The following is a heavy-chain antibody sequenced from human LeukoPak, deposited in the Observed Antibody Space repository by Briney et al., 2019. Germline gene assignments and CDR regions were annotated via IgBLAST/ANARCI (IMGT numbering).Heavy chain of an antibody. Sequence: PGGSLRLSCAASGFTFSTYSMNWVRQAPGKGLEWVSYISRSSDIVYYADSVKGRFTISRDNAKKSLYLQMHSLTAEDTAVYYCARDRGDRGTYYYGMDVWGQGTTVTVSS. CDR3: ARDRGDRGTYYYGMDV. V-gene: IGHV3-48*04. D-gene: IGHD3-10*01. CDR1: GFTFSTYS. CDR2: ISRSSDIV. J-gene: IGHJ6*02.